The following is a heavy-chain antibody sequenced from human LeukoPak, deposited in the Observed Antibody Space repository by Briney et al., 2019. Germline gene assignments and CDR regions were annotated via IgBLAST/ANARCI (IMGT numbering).Heavy chain of an antibody. CDR1: GFTFDDYA. Sequence: PGRSLRLSCAASGFTFDDYAMHWVRQAPGKGLEWVPSISWNSGSMGYADSVKGRFTISRDNAKNSLYLQMNSLRAEDTALYYCAKDQSYYYDTSGYFLNWGQGTLVTVSS. CDR2: ISWNSGSM. D-gene: IGHD3-22*01. CDR3: AKDQSYYYDTSGYFLN. J-gene: IGHJ4*02. V-gene: IGHV3-9*01.